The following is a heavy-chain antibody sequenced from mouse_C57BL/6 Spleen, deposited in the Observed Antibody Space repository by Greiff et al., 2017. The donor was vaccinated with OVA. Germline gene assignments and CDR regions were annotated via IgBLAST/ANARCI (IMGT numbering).Heavy chain of an antibody. V-gene: IGHV1-22*01. Sequence: EVQLQESGPELVKPGASVTMSCKASGYTFTDYNMHWVKQSHGKSLEWIGYINPNNGGTSYNQKFKGKATLTVNKSSSTAYMELRSLTSEDSAVYYCALGASSDAMDYWGQGTSVTVSS. CDR2: INPNNGGT. D-gene: IGHD3-3*01. CDR3: ALGASSDAMDY. CDR1: GYTFTDYN. J-gene: IGHJ4*01.